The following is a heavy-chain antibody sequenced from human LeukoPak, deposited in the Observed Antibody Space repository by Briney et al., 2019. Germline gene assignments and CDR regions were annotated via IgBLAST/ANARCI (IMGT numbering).Heavy chain of an antibody. CDR3: TRFGSGWHYFDY. Sequence: SETLSLTCTVSGSSISGYYWNWIRQPAGKGLEWIGRLHPSGATNYNPSLKSRITMSLDTSKNQFSLKLSSVTTADTAVYYCTRFGSGWHYFDYWGQGTLVTVSS. D-gene: IGHD6-19*01. J-gene: IGHJ4*02. V-gene: IGHV4-4*07. CDR1: GSSISGYY. CDR2: LHPSGAT.